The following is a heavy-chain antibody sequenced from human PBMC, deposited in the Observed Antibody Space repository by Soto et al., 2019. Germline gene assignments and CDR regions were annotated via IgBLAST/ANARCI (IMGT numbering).Heavy chain of an antibody. CDR2: ISYDGSNK. J-gene: IGHJ3*02. V-gene: IGHV3-30-3*01. D-gene: IGHD3-16*02. CDR1: ECIYRSYA. CDR3: ATVRGYRQDFDAFDI. Sequence: PGGSLRLSGADAECIYRSYALHWVRQAPGKGLEWVAVISYDGSNKYYAESVKGRFTISRDNSKNTLYLQMNNLRAEDTAVHYCATVRGYRQDFDAFDIWGQGTMVTVSS.